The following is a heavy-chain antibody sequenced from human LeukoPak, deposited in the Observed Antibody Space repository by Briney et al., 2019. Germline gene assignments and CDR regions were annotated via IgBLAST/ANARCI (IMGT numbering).Heavy chain of an antibody. V-gene: IGHV4-34*01. Sequence: SETLSLTCAVYGGSFSGYYWSWIRQPPGKGLEWIGEINHSGSTNYNPSLKSRVTISVDTSKNQFSLKLSSVTAADTAVYYCALIGVSVTSLFYYGMDVWGQGTTVTVSS. D-gene: IGHD4-17*01. CDR3: ALIGVSVTSLFYYGMDV. CDR1: GGSFSGYY. J-gene: IGHJ6*02. CDR2: INHSGST.